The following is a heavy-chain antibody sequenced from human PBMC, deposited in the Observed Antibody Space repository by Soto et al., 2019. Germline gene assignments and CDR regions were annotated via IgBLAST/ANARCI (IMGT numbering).Heavy chain of an antibody. V-gene: IGHV4-59*01. CDR3: AGGALLNWFDP. CDR1: GGSISSNY. CDR2: IYYSGST. Sequence: PSETLSLTCTVSGGSISSNYWSWIRQPPGKGLEWIGYIYYSGSTNYNPSLKSRVTISVDTSKNQFSLKLSSVTAADTAVYYCAGGALLNWFDPWGQGTLVTVSS. J-gene: IGHJ5*02.